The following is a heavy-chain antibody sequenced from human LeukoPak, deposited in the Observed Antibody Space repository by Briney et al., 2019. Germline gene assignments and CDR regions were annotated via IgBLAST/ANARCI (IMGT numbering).Heavy chain of an antibody. D-gene: IGHD5-18*01. CDR3: ASSTAMEGFCDY. J-gene: IGHJ4*02. CDR2: ISPYNYNT. V-gene: IGHV1-18*01. Sequence: ASVKVSCKASGYTFTGYGISWVRQAPGQGLEWMGWISPYNYNTNYAQNLQGRVTMTTDTSTSTAYMELRSLRSDDTAVYYCASSTAMEGFCDYWGQGTLVTVSS. CDR1: GYTFTGYG.